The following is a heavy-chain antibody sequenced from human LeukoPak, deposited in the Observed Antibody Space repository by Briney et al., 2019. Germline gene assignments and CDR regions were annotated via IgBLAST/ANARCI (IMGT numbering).Heavy chain of an antibody. CDR1: GFTFSSYA. Sequence: PGGSLRLSCAASGFTFSSYAMSWVRQAPGKGLEWVSAISGSGGSTYYADSVKGRFTISRDNSKNTLYLQMNSLRAEDTAVYYCAKDHDFCSGLTGVPMDVWGKGTTVTVSS. V-gene: IGHV3-23*01. CDR2: ISGSGGST. J-gene: IGHJ6*03. CDR3: AKDHDFCSGLTGVPMDV. D-gene: IGHD3-3*01.